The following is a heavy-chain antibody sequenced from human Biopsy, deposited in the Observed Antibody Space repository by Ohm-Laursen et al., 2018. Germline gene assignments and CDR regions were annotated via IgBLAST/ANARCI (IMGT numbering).Heavy chain of an antibody. V-gene: IGHV1-18*01. CDR1: GYTFSSYG. J-gene: IGHJ3*02. Sequence: ASVKVSCKASGYTFSSYGINWVRQAPGQGLEWLGWISTYNGNTNYAQNPQGRVTMTTDTSTSTAYMELRSLRSDDTAVYYCARGGTLVVVPTAVLHSFDIWGQGTMVTVSS. CDR3: ARGGTLVVVPTAVLHSFDI. D-gene: IGHD2-2*01. CDR2: ISTYNGNT.